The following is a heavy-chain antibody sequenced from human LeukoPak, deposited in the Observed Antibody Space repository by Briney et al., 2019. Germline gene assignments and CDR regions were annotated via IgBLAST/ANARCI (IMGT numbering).Heavy chain of an antibody. Sequence: KTGGSLRLSCAASGFTFSSYAMSWVRQAPGKGLEWVSSISSSSSYIYYADSVKGRFTISRDNSKNTLYLQMNSLRAEDTAVYYCARAAMVKILDYWGQGTLVTVSS. CDR2: ISSSSSYI. D-gene: IGHD5-18*01. CDR1: GFTFSSYA. V-gene: IGHV3-21*01. J-gene: IGHJ4*02. CDR3: ARAAMVKILDY.